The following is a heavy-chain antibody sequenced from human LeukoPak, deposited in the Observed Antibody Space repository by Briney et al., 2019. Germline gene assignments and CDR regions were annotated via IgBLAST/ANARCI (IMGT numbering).Heavy chain of an antibody. CDR2: INTDGSST. J-gene: IGHJ4*02. Sequence: GGSLRLSCAASGFTFSSYWMHRVRQAPGKGLVWVSRINTDGSSTIYADSVKGRFTISRDNAKNTLYLQMNSLRAEDTAVYYCAAQRHYDFWDFDYWGQGTLVTVSS. D-gene: IGHD3-3*01. CDR1: GFTFSSYW. V-gene: IGHV3-74*01. CDR3: AAQRHYDFWDFDY.